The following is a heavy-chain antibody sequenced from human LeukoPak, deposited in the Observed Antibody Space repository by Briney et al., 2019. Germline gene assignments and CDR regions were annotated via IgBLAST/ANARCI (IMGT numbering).Heavy chain of an antibody. Sequence: GESLKISCKGSGSIFTNYWIAWLRQMPGKGLEWMGIIYPDDSDTRYSPSFQGQVTISADKSISTAYLQWSSLKASDTAMYYCARRSYYDSGGYYYDFWGQGTLVTVSS. CDR3: ARRSYYDSGGYYYDF. J-gene: IGHJ4*02. CDR2: IYPDDSDT. D-gene: IGHD3-22*01. V-gene: IGHV5-51*01. CDR1: GSIFTNYW.